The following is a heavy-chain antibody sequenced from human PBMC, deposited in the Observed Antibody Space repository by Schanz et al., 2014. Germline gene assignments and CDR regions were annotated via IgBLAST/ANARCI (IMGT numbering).Heavy chain of an antibody. Sequence: QVQLVESGGGVVQPGGSLRLSCAASGFSFSGSGMHWVRQAPGEGLEWVAFIRFDASHKYYADSVKGRFTISRDNSKNTLYLQMDTLRVEDTAMFYCARGVARERYSDWLELDYWGQGTLVTVSS. CDR2: IRFDASHK. D-gene: IGHD3-9*01. V-gene: IGHV3-30*02. J-gene: IGHJ4*02. CDR1: GFSFSGSG. CDR3: ARGVARERYSDWLELDY.